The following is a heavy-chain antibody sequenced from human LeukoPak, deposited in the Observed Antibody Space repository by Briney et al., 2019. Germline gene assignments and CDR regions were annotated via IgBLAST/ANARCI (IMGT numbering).Heavy chain of an antibody. Sequence: PGGSLRLSCAASGFTFSSYSMSWVRQAPGKGLEWVSSISSSSSYIYYADSVKGRFTISRDNAKNSLYLQMNSLRAEDTAVYYCASLYCSSTSCYDYYYYGMDVWGKGTTVTVSS. V-gene: IGHV3-21*01. CDR2: ISSSSSYI. CDR3: ASLYCSSTSCYDYYYYGMDV. J-gene: IGHJ6*04. D-gene: IGHD2-2*01. CDR1: GFTFSSYS.